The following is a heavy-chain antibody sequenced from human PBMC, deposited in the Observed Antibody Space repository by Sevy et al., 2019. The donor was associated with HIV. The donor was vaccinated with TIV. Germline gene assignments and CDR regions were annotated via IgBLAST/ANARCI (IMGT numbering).Heavy chain of an antibody. V-gene: IGHV4-31*03. Sequence: SETLSLTCTVSGGSISSGGYYWSWIRQHPGKGLEWIGYIYYSGSTYYNPSLKSRVTISVDTSKNQFSLKLSSVTAADTAVYYCARGALYYYDSSGYPQIDPWGQGTLVTVSS. CDR1: GGSISSGGYY. D-gene: IGHD3-22*01. J-gene: IGHJ5*02. CDR3: ARGALYYYDSSGYPQIDP. CDR2: IYYSGST.